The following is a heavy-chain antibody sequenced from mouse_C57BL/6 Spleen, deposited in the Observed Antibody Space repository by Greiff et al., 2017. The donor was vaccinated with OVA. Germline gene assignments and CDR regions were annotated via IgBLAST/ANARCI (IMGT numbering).Heavy chain of an antibody. Sequence: VQLQQSGPELVKPGASVKISCKASGYAFSSSWMNWVKQRPGKGLEWIGRIYPGDGDTNYNGKFKGKATLTADKSSSTAYMQLSSLTSEDSAVYFCARAGNYYGYDSDAMDYWGQGTSVTVSS. V-gene: IGHV1-82*01. CDR3: ARAGNYYGYDSDAMDY. CDR1: GYAFSSSW. D-gene: IGHD2-2*01. J-gene: IGHJ4*01. CDR2: IYPGDGDT.